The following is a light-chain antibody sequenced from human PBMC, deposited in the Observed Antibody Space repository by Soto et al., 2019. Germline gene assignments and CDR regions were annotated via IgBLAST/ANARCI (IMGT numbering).Light chain of an antibody. CDR1: SSDVGSYNF. J-gene: IGLJ1*01. Sequence: QSALTQPASVSGSPGQSITISCTGTSSDVGSYNFVSWYQHHAGTAPKLIIYQVTNRPSGVSDRFSASKSGDTASLTISGLQAEDEADYYCSSYTSGSTLYVFGTGTKVTVL. CDR3: SSYTSGSTLYV. CDR2: QVT. V-gene: IGLV2-14*01.